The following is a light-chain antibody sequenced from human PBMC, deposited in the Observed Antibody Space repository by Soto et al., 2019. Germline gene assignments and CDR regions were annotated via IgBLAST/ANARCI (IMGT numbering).Light chain of an antibody. CDR1: QSVRTY. CDR3: QQRVSWPLT. CDR2: DTS. Sequence: EIVLTQAPATLYLSPGERATLSCRASQSVRTYLAWYQQKPGQAPRLLISDTSDRAAGIPARFSGSGSGTTFTLTISSLEPEDFAVYYCQQRVSWPLTFGGGTRVESK. J-gene: IGKJ4*01. V-gene: IGKV3-11*01.